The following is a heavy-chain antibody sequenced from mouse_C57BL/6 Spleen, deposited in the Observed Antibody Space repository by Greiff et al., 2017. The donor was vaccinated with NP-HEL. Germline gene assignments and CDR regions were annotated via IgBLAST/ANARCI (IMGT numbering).Heavy chain of an antibody. J-gene: IGHJ2*01. CDR1: GYSITSGYY. Sequence: EVQRVESGPGLVKPSQSLSLTCSVTGYSITSGYYWNWIRQFPGNKLEWMGYISYDGSNNYNPSLKNRISITRDTSKNQFFLKLNSVTTEDTATYYCARGGYYRENYFDYWGQGTTLTVSS. D-gene: IGHD2-3*01. V-gene: IGHV3-6*01. CDR3: ARGGYYRENYFDY. CDR2: ISYDGSN.